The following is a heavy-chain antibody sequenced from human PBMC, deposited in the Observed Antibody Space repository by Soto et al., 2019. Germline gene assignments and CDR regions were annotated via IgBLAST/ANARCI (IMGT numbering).Heavy chain of an antibody. V-gene: IGHV3-30*18. CDR1: GFSFRTYG. D-gene: IGHD6-19*01. CDR2: ISNDGSER. CDR3: AKYVYSTGWAVPFDP. Sequence: QVQLVESGGGVVQPGRSLRLSCAASGFSFRTYGMHWVRQAPGKGLEWVAVISNDGSERYYADSVEGRFTISRDNSRNSLYLQMSSLRAEDTAVYYCAKYVYSTGWAVPFDPWGQGTLVIVSS. J-gene: IGHJ5*02.